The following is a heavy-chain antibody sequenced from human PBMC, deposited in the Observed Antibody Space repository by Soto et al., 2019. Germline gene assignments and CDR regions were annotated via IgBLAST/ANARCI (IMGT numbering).Heavy chain of an antibody. J-gene: IGHJ3*01. D-gene: IGHD6-19*01. CDR1: GFSFENNA. CDR2: ITWHGGTI. CDR3: AKDLGPQWLVLYAFDV. V-gene: IGHV3-9*01. Sequence: EVQLVESGGGLVQPGRSLRLSCAASGFSFENNAMHWVRQAPGKGLEWVSGITWHGGTIGYADSVQGRFTISRDNAKNSPYLQMNSLRLEDTAVYYCAKDLGPQWLVLYAFDVWGQGTMVTVSS.